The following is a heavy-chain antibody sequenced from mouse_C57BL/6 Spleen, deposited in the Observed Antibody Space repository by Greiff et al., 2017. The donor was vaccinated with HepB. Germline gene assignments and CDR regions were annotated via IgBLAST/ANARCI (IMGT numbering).Heavy chain of an antibody. J-gene: IGHJ2*01. V-gene: IGHV1-82*01. D-gene: IGHD1-1*01. Sequence: VQLQQSGPELVKPGASVKISCKASGYAFSSSWMNWVKQRPGKGLEWIGRIYPGDGDTNYNGKFKGKATLTADKSSSTAYMRLSSLTSEDSAVYFCARMDYYYGSSYDYWGQGTTLTVSS. CDR2: IYPGDGDT. CDR1: GYAFSSSW. CDR3: ARMDYYYGSSYDY.